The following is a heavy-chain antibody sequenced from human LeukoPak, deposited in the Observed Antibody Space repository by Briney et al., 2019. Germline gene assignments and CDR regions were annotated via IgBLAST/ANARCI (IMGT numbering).Heavy chain of an antibody. D-gene: IGHD2-15*01. J-gene: IGHJ6*03. CDR1: GYTFTSYD. Sequence: ASVKVSCKASGYTFTSYDINWVRQATGQGLEWVGWMNPNSGNTGYAQKFQGRVTITRNTSISTAYMELSSLRSDDTAVYYCTLVAATNYYYYMDVWGKGTTVTVSS. CDR2: MNPNSGNT. V-gene: IGHV1-8*03. CDR3: TLVAATNYYYYMDV.